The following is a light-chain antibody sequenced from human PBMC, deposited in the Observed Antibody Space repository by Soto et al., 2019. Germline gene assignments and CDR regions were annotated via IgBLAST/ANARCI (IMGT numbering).Light chain of an antibody. CDR2: EVT. J-gene: IGLJ1*01. Sequence: QSVLTQPPSASGSPGQSVTISCTGTSSDVGGYDYVSWYQQHPGKAPKLIIYEVTKRPSGVPDRFSGSKSGNTASLIVSWIQAEDEADYYCVSSADNNRYVFGNGTKVTVL. CDR3: VSSADNNRYV. V-gene: IGLV2-8*01. CDR1: SSDVGGYDY.